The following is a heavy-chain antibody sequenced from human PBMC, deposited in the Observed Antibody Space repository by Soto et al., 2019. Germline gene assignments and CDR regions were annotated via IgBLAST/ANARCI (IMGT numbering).Heavy chain of an antibody. Sequence: ASETLSLTCTVPGGSISSSSYYWGWIRQPPGKGLEWIGSIYYSGSTYYNPSLKSRVTISVDTSKNQFSLKLSSVTAADTAVYYCARRKRDIVVVPAAIPPYYGMDVWGQGTTVTVSS. CDR3: ARRKRDIVVVPAAIPPYYGMDV. D-gene: IGHD2-2*01. V-gene: IGHV4-39*01. J-gene: IGHJ6*02. CDR2: IYYSGST. CDR1: GGSISSSSYY.